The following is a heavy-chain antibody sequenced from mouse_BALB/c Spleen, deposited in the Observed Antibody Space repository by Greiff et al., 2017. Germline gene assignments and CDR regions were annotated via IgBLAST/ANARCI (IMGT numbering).Heavy chain of an antibody. Sequence: VQLQQSGAELVRPGASVKLSCTASGFNIKDYYMHWVKQRPEQGLEWIGWIDPENGDTEYAPKFQGKATMTADTSSNTAYLQLSSLTSEDTAVYYCNEGFYAMDYWGQGTSVTVSS. V-gene: IGHV14-4*02. CDR1: GFNIKDYY. CDR3: NEGFYAMDY. J-gene: IGHJ4*01. CDR2: IDPENGDT.